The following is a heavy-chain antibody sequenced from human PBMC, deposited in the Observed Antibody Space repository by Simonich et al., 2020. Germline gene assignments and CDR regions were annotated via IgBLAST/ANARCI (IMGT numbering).Heavy chain of an antibody. D-gene: IGHD2-2*01. CDR1: GGSISSYY. CDR2: IYYSGST. J-gene: IGHJ6*03. V-gene: IGHV4-59*12. Sequence: QVQLQESGPGLVKPSETLSLTCTVSGGSISSYYWSWIRQPPGKGLEWIGDIYYSGSTNYNPSLKSRVTISVDTSKNQFSLKLSSVTAADTAVYYCARGGRYCSSTSCYYYYYYIDVWGKGTTVTVSS. CDR3: ARGGRYCSSTSCYYYYYYIDV.